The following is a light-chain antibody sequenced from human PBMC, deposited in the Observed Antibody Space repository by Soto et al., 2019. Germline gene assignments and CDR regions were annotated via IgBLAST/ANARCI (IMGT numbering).Light chain of an antibody. CDR2: GAS. CDR3: QQTFSVPWT. V-gene: IGKV1-39*01. J-gene: IGKJ1*01. Sequence: DIQMTQSPSSLSAPIGDRVMITCRASRSLGTHLTWYQQIPGKAPKLIIYGASNLQGGVPSRFTGSGSGTDFTLTITNLQIEDSATYYCQQTFSVPWTYGQGSKVEI. CDR1: RSLGTH.